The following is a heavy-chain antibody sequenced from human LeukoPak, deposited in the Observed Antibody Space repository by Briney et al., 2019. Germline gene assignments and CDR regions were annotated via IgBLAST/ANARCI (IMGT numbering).Heavy chain of an antibody. Sequence: GGSLRLSCAASGFTFSSYAMSWVRQAPGKGLEWVSAISGSGGSTYYADSVKGQFPISRDNSKNTLYLQMNSLRAEDTAVYYCAKDLYTMVRGIDYWGQGTLVTVSS. J-gene: IGHJ4*02. CDR2: ISGSGGST. CDR1: GFTFSSYA. CDR3: AKDLYTMVRGIDY. D-gene: IGHD3-10*01. V-gene: IGHV3-23*01.